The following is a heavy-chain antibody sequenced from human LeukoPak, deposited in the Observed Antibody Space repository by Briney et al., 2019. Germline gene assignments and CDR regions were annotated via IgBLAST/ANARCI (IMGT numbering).Heavy chain of an antibody. CDR1: GFTFSSYS. V-gene: IGHV3-21*04. D-gene: IGHD6-13*01. J-gene: IGHJ4*02. CDR2: ISSSSSYI. Sequence: GGSLRLSCAASGFTFSSYSMNWVRQAPGKGLEWVSSISSSSSYIYYADSVKGRFTISRDNAKNSLYLQMNSLRAEDTAVYYCATPDAGYSSSWRFDYWGQGTLVTVSS. CDR3: ATPDAGYSSSWRFDY.